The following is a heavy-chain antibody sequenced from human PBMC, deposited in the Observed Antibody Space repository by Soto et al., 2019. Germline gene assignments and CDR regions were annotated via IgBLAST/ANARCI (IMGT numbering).Heavy chain of an antibody. Sequence: PGGSLRLSCAASGFTFSSYGMHWVRQAPGKGLEWVAVIWYDGSNKYYADSVKGRFTISRDNSKNTLYLQMNSLRADDTAVYYCARDGGYHLLRDAFDIWGQGTMVTVSS. CDR3: ARDGGYHLLRDAFDI. D-gene: IGHD5-12*01. V-gene: IGHV3-33*01. CDR1: GFTFSSYG. CDR2: IWYDGSNK. J-gene: IGHJ3*02.